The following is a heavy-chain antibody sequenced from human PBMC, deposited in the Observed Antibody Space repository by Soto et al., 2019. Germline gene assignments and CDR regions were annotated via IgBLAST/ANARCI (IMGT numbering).Heavy chain of an antibody. Sequence: PSETLSLTCAVYGGSFSGYYWSWIRQPPGKGLEWIGEINHSGSTNYNPSLKRRVTISVDTPKNQFSLKLSSVTAADTAVYYCARGKSIAARRYYYYYGMDVWGQGTTVTVSS. CDR3: ARGKSIAARRYYYYYGMDV. V-gene: IGHV4-34*01. CDR2: INHSGST. D-gene: IGHD6-6*01. CDR1: GGSFSGYY. J-gene: IGHJ6*02.